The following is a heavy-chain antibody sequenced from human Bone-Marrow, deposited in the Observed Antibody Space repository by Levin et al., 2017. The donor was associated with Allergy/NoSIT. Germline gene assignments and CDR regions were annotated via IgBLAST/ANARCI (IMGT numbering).Heavy chain of an antibody. Sequence: SQTLSLTCTVSGDSISTSSHYWGWIRQPPGKGLEWIGTIYKTGTTYYNPSLKSRVTISVDTSKNQFSLNLSSVTAADTAVFYCARQYTTGWLKDTFDVWGQGTTVSVSS. CDR1: GDSISTSSHY. CDR2: IYKTGTT. V-gene: IGHV4-39*01. CDR3: ARQYTTGWLKDTFDV. J-gene: IGHJ3*01. D-gene: IGHD2/OR15-2a*01.